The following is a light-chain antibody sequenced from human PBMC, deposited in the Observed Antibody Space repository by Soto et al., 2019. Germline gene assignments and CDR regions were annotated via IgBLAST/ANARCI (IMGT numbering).Light chain of an antibody. V-gene: IGKV4-1*01. CDR3: QRYYSTPPT. CDR2: WAS. CDR1: QSVLYSSNNKNY. J-gene: IGKJ2*01. Sequence: DIVMTQSPDSLAVSLGERATINCKSSQSVLYSSNNKNYLAWYQQKPGQPPKLLIYWASTRESGVPDRFSGSGSGTDFTLTISSLQAEDVAVYYCQRYYSTPPTVGQGTKLEIK.